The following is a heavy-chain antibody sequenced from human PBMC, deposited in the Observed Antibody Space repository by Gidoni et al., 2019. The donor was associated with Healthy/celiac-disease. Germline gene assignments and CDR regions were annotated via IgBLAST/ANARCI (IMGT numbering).Heavy chain of an antibody. Sequence: QVQLQESGPGLVKPSQTLYLPCTVSGGSISSGDYYWSWIRQPPGKGLEWIGYIYYSGSTYYNPSLKSRVTISVDTSNNQFSLKLSSVTAADTAVYYCARDLYGSGSYYPFDPWGQGTLVTVSS. CDR2: IYYSGST. CDR1: GGSISSGDYY. V-gene: IGHV4-30-4*01. D-gene: IGHD3-10*01. J-gene: IGHJ5*02. CDR3: ARDLYGSGSYYPFDP.